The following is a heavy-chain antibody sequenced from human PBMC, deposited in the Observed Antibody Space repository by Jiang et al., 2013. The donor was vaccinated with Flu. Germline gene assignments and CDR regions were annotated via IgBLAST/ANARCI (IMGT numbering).Heavy chain of an antibody. Sequence: VQLVESGGGLVQPGGSLRLSCAASGFTFSSYEMNWVRQAPGKGLEWVSYISSSGSTIYYADSVKGRFTISRDNAKNSLYLQMNSLRAEDTAVYYCARDRADYYDSSGYIYNWFDPGAREPWSPSPQ. CDR2: ISSSGSTI. V-gene: IGHV3-48*03. D-gene: IGHD3-22*01. J-gene: IGHJ5*02. CDR3: ARDRADYYDSSGYIYNWFDP. CDR1: GFTFSSYE.